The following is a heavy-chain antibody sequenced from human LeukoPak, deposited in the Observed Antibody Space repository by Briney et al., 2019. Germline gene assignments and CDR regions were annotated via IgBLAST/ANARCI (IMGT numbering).Heavy chain of an antibody. CDR1: GFTFDDYA. CDR2: ISWNSGSI. J-gene: IGHJ3*02. CDR3: AKTDDSSGYYGSPVDI. Sequence: GGSLRLSCAASGFTFDDYAMHWVRQAPGKGLEWVSGISWNSGSIGYADSVKGRFTISRDNAKNSLYLQMNSLRAEDTALYYCAKTDDSSGYYGSPVDIWGQGTMVTVSS. V-gene: IGHV3-9*01. D-gene: IGHD3-22*01.